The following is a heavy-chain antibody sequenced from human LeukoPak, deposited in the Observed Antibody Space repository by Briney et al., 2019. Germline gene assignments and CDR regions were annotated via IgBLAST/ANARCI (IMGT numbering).Heavy chain of an antibody. J-gene: IGHJ4*02. CDR1: GGSISSYY. D-gene: IGHD2-21*01. V-gene: IGHV4-59*01. CDR3: ARASWAYSPFDF. Sequence: SETLSLTCAVSGGSISSYYWSWIRQPPGKGLEWIGYIYYSGSTNYNPSLKSRLTISVDTPKNQFSLKVNSVTAADTAVYYCARASWAYSPFDFWGQGNLVTVSS. CDR2: IYYSGST.